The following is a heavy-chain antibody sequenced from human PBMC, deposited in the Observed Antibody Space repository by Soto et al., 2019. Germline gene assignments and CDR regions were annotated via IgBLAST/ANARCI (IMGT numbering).Heavy chain of an antibody. V-gene: IGHV3-23*01. CDR1: GFSFSSYA. D-gene: IGHD1-26*01. CDR2: IGASGAGT. J-gene: IGHJ4*02. CDR3: ALRKTGSYFDY. Sequence: EVQLLESGGGLVQPGGSLRLSCAGSGFSFSSYAMSWVRQAPGKGLEWVSGIGASGAGTYYADFVKGRFTISRDNSKNTLYLPMNSLRVEYTAVYYCALRKTGSYFDYGGQGTLVTVSS.